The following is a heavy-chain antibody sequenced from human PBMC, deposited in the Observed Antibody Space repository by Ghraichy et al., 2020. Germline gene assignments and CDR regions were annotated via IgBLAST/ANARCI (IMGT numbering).Heavy chain of an antibody. V-gene: IGHV3-48*02. CDR2: ITSSSRTI. CDR1: GFPFSHYS. Sequence: GDSLNISCVGSGFPFSHYSMNWVRQSPGKGLEWVSYITSSSRTIFYADSVKGRFTISRDNAQNSLYLQMNSLRDEDTAIYYCARGSRVVRFYYYDGMDVWGQGTTVTVSS. D-gene: IGHD4-23*01. CDR3: ARGSRVVRFYYYDGMDV. J-gene: IGHJ6*02.